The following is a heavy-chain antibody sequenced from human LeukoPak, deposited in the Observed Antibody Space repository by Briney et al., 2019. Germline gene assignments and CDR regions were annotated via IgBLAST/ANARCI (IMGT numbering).Heavy chain of an antibody. CDR1: GYTFRNYA. J-gene: IGHJ5*02. CDR3: ARDCSGGTCSSFWFDP. CDR2: ITAYNGNT. V-gene: IGHV1-18*01. Sequence: ASVKVSCKASGYTFRNYAITWVRQAPGQGLEWMGWITAYNGNTNYAQKFQGRVTMTTDTSTTTAYMELRNLKSDDTAVYYRARDCSGGTCSSFWFDPWGQGTLVTVSS. D-gene: IGHD2-15*01.